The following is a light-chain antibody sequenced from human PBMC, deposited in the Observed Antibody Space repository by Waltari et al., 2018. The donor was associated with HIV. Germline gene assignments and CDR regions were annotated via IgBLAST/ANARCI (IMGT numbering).Light chain of an antibody. CDR2: RVT. J-gene: IGLJ2*01. Sequence: QSALPQPASVSGSPGQSVTIPCTGTTLDFAPSNFVPWYQQHPANVPKVIIYRVTSRPSGVPPRFSGSKSGNTASLTISGLRAEDEALYYCSTHTGNDTLAFGGGTKLTVL. CDR1: TLDFAPSNF. CDR3: STHTGNDTLA. V-gene: IGLV2-14*03.